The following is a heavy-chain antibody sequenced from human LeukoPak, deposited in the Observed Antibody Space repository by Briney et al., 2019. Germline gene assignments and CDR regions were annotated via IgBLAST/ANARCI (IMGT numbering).Heavy chain of an antibody. D-gene: IGHD5-12*01. V-gene: IGHV4-59*01. CDR2: IYYSGST. CDR1: GGSISSYY. Sequence: PSETLPLTCTVSGGSISSYYWNWIRQPPGKGLEWIGYIYYSGSTNYNPSLKSRVTISVDTSKNQFSPKLTSVTAADTAVYYCARDGSGNDAFDIWGQGTMVTVSS. J-gene: IGHJ3*02. CDR3: ARDGSGNDAFDI.